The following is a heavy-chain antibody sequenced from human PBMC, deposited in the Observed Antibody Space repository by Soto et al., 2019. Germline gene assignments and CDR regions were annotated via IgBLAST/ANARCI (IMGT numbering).Heavy chain of an antibody. V-gene: IGHV3-33*08. D-gene: IGHD6-6*01. CDR2: IWYDGSNK. Sequence: GGSLRLSCAASGFGFTFSTSAMSWVRQAPGKGLEWVAVIWYDGSNKYYADSVKGRFTISRDNSKNTLYPQMNSLRAEDTAVYYCALARVELVTYYYGMDVWGQGTTVTVSS. CDR1: GFGFTFSTSA. J-gene: IGHJ6*02. CDR3: ALARVELVTYYYGMDV.